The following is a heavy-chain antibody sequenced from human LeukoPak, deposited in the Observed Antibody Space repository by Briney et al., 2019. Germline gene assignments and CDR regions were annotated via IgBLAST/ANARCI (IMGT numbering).Heavy chain of an antibody. CDR1: GFTFSSYS. CDR2: ISSSSSTI. CDR3: AKDDYGSGSYLDY. D-gene: IGHD3-10*01. V-gene: IGHV3-48*01. Sequence: QPGGSLRLSCAASGFTFSSYSMNWVRQAPGKGLEWVSYISSSSSTIYYADSVKGRFTISRDNAKNSLYLQMNSLRAENTAVYYCAKDDYGSGSYLDYWGQGTLVTVSS. J-gene: IGHJ4*02.